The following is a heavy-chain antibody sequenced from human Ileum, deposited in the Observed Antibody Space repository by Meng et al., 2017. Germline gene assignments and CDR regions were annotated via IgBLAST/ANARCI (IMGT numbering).Heavy chain of an antibody. J-gene: IGHJ4*02. CDR3: ASARYDN. CDR1: GGSFSANY. Sequence: QVQLQQGGAGRLKPAETLSLTCVVYGGSFSANYWTWIRQPPGKGLEWIGEINHNGNTNYKPSLKSRVTISVDTSKKQFSLRLTSVTAADTAVYYCASARYDNWGQGTLVTVSS. V-gene: IGHV4-34*01. CDR2: INHNGNT.